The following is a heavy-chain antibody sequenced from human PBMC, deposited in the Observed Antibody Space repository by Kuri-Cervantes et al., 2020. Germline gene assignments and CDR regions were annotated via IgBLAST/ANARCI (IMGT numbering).Heavy chain of an antibody. CDR2: FDPEDGET. Sequence: ASVKVSCKVSGYTLTELSMHWVRQAPGKGLEWMGGFDPEDGETIYAQKFQGRVTMTEDTSTDTAYMELRSLRSDDTAVYYCARTRFLEWLPSPNWFDPWGQGTLVTVSS. CDR1: GYTLTELS. D-gene: IGHD3-3*01. V-gene: IGHV1-24*01. J-gene: IGHJ5*02. CDR3: ARTRFLEWLPSPNWFDP.